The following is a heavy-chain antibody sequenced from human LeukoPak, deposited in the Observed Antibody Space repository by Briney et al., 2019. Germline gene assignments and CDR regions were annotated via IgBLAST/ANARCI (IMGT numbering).Heavy chain of an antibody. CDR2: ISSDSSYI. V-gene: IGHV3-21*06. Sequence: GGSLRLSCAASGFTFRSYSMNWVRQAPGKGLEWVSSISSDSSYIYYANSLKGRFTISRDNAKNSLYLQMNSLRAEDTAVYYRASGSGDAFDIWGQGTMVTVSS. CDR3: ASGSGDAFDI. CDR1: GFTFRSYS. J-gene: IGHJ3*02. D-gene: IGHD3-10*01.